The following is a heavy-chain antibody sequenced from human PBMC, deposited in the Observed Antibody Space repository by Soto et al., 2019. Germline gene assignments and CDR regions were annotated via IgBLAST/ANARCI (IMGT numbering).Heavy chain of an antibody. Sequence: QVQLVESGGGVVQPGRSLRLSCAASGFTFSYHALNWVRQAPGKGLEWVAVISYDGDNKYIAESVKGRFTISRDNSKNTMSLQRTSLRAEDTAMYFWARGTTTSAFSAMDVWGQGTTVTVSS. CDR2: ISYDGDNK. V-gene: IGHV3-30-3*01. CDR3: ARGTTTSAFSAMDV. J-gene: IGHJ6*02. CDR1: GFTFSYHA. D-gene: IGHD1-1*01.